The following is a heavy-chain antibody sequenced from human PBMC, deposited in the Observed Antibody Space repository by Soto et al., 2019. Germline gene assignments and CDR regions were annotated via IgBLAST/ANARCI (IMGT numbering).Heavy chain of an antibody. CDR1: GGSISSGGYY. J-gene: IGHJ5*02. CDR2: IYYSGST. CDR3: ATCHDYGDSYNWFDP. Sequence: QVQLQESGPGLVKPSQTLSLTCTVSGGSISSGGYYWRWIRQHPGKGLEWIGYIYYSGSTYYNPSLKSRVTISVDTSKNQFSLKLSSVTAADTAVYYCATCHDYGDSYNWFDPWGQGTLVTVSS. V-gene: IGHV4-31*03. D-gene: IGHD4-17*01.